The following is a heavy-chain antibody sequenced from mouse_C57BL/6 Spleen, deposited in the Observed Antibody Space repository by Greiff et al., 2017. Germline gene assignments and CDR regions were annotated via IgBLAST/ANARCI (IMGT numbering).Heavy chain of an antibody. V-gene: IGHV5-17*01. CDR1: GFTFSDYG. Sequence: EVMLVESGGGLVKPGGSLKLSCAASGFTFSDYGMHWVRQAPEKGLEWVAYISSGSSTIYYADPVKGRFTISRDNAKNTLFLQMTSLRSEDTAMYYCARPYDYYAMDYWGQGTSVTVSS. CDR2: ISSGSSTI. CDR3: ARPYDYYAMDY. J-gene: IGHJ4*01.